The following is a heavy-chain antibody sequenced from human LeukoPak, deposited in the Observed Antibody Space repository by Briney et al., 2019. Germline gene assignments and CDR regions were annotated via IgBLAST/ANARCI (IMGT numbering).Heavy chain of an antibody. Sequence: SETLSLTCTVSGDSIRSHYCAWIRQSPGKGREWIGHIYNSATTDYNPSFKSRVTISLDTSKKQFSLKMTSVTALDSAVYYCARGGEGYNDDAFEVWGLGTAVTVSS. J-gene: IGHJ3*01. CDR3: ARGGEGYNDDAFEV. V-gene: IGHV4-59*11. CDR1: GDSIRSHY. CDR2: IYNSATT. D-gene: IGHD5-24*01.